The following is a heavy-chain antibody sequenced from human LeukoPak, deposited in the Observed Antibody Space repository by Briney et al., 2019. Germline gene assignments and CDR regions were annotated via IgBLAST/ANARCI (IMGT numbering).Heavy chain of an antibody. V-gene: IGHV4-34*01. D-gene: IGHD6-13*01. CDR1: GGSFSGYY. CDR3: ARRPRHSSSWYDGKYNWFDP. J-gene: IGHJ5*02. Sequence: SEILSLTCAVYGGSFSGYYWSWIRQPPGKGLEWIGEINHSGSTNYNPSLKSRVTISVDTSKNQFSLKLSSVTAADTAVYYCARRPRHSSSWYDGKYNWFDPWGQGTLVTVSS. CDR2: INHSGST.